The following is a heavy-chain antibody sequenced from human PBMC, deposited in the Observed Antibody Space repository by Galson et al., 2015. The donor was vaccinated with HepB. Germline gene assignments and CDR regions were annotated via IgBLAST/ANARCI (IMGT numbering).Heavy chain of an antibody. J-gene: IGHJ4*02. D-gene: IGHD2-15*01. CDR2: INTNTGNP. CDR1: GYTFTNYA. Sequence: SVKVSCRASGYTFTNYAMNWVRQAPGQGLEWMGWINTNTGNPMYAQDFTGRFVFSLDTSVSTAYLQISSLKAEDTAVYYCARDRGSDSHFFDYWGQGTLVTVSS. CDR3: ARDRGSDSHFFDY. V-gene: IGHV7-4-1*02.